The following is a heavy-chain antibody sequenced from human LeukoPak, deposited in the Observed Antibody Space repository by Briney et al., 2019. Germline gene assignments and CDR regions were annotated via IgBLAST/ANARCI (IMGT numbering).Heavy chain of an antibody. V-gene: IGHV3-53*01. D-gene: IGHD6-19*01. CDR2: IYSGGST. Sequence: GGSLRLSCAASGFTVSSNYMSWVRQARGKGLEWVSVIYSGGSTYYADSVKGRFTISRDNAKNSLYLQMNSLRAEDTAVYYCARGLGIAVADDDYWGQGTLVTVSS. CDR1: GFTVSSNY. CDR3: ARGLGIAVADDDY. J-gene: IGHJ4*02.